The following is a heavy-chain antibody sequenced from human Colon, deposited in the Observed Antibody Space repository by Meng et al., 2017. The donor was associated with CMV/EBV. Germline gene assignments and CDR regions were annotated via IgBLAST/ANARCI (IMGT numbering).Heavy chain of an antibody. V-gene: IGHV3-23*01. Sequence: GESLKISCAASGFTFSSYAMSWVRQAPGKGLEWVSAISGSGGSATYYADSVKGRFTISRDNMLYLEMNSLRAEDTAVYYCVKNFGGSISGWYTFELWGQGTLVTVSS. CDR1: GFTFSSYA. CDR3: VKNFGGSISGWYTFEL. CDR2: ISGSGGSAT. D-gene: IGHD6-19*01. J-gene: IGHJ4*02.